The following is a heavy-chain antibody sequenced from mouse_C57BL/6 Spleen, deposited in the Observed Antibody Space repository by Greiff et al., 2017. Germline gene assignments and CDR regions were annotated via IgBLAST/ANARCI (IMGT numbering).Heavy chain of an antibody. Sequence: VNVVESGAELVRPGASVKLSCKASGYTFTDSYINWVKQRPGQGLGWIARIYPGSGNTYYNGKFKGKATLTAEQSSSPAYMQLSSLTSEDSAVYFCARAPNFSWFAYWGQGTLVTVSA. J-gene: IGHJ3*01. CDR2: IYPGSGNT. CDR1: GYTFTDSY. CDR3: ARAPNFSWFAY. V-gene: IGHV1-76*01. D-gene: IGHD4-1*01.